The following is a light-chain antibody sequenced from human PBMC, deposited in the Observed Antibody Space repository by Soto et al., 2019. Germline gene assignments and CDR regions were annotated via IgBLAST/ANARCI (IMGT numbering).Light chain of an antibody. CDR3: QQYNTWWT. V-gene: IGKV3-15*01. CDR1: HSVNSN. CDR2: GAS. J-gene: IGKJ1*01. Sequence: EIVMTQSPATLSVSPGERATLSCRASHSVNSNLAWYQQRPGQAPRLLISGASTRATGVPARFSGSGSETELTLTISSLQSEDFAVYYCQQYNTWWTFGRGTKVEIK.